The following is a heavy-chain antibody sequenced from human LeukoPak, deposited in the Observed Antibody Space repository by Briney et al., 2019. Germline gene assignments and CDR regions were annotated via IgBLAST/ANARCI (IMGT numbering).Heavy chain of an antibody. Sequence: ASVRVSCKASGYTFTSYDINWVRQAPGQGLEWMGRMNPNSFNTGHAQKFQGRVTLTRNTSISIAYMELSSLRSADTAVYYCARGRSRYGMDVWGQGTTVTVSS. CDR3: ARGRSRYGMDV. CDR1: GYTFTSYD. CDR2: MNPNSFNT. V-gene: IGHV1-8*01. J-gene: IGHJ6*02.